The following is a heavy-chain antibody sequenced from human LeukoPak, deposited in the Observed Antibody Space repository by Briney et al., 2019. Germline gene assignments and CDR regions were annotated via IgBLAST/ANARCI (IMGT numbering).Heavy chain of an antibody. CDR3: ARAWSSSWYAFDI. D-gene: IGHD6-13*01. V-gene: IGHV3-74*01. CDR1: GFTFSSNW. Sequence: GGSLRLSCAASGFTFSSNWMHWVRQAPGKGLVWVSRINSDVISTSYADSVKGRFTISRDNAKNTLYLQMNSLRAEDTAVYYCARAWSSSWYAFDIWGQGTMVTVSS. CDR2: INSDVIST. J-gene: IGHJ3*02.